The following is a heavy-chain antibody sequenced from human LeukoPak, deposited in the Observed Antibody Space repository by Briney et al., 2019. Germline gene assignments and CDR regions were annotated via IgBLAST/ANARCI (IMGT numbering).Heavy chain of an antibody. D-gene: IGHD3-3*01. J-gene: IGHJ4*02. V-gene: IGHV3-23*01. Sequence: GGSLRLSCAASGFTFSSYAMSWVRQAPGKGLEWVSAISGSGGSTYYADSVKGRFTISRDNSKNTLHLQMNSLRAEDTAVYYCAKVSTIFGVVIRPNYFDYWGQGTLVTVSS. CDR1: GFTFSSYA. CDR2: ISGSGGST. CDR3: AKVSTIFGVVIRPNYFDY.